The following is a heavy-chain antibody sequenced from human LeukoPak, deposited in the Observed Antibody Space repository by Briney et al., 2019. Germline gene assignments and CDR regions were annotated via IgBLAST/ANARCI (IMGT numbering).Heavy chain of an antibody. CDR3: ASPFKVIGTSGTGYFDP. V-gene: IGHV3-11*01. D-gene: IGHD6-13*01. Sequence: GGSLRLSCAASGFTFSDYYMSWIRQAPGKGLEWVSYISSSGSTIYYADSVKGRFTISRDSSKNTLHLQMNSLRADDTAVYYCASPFKVIGTSGTGYFDPWGQGTLVTVSS. CDR1: GFTFSDYY. CDR2: ISSSGSTI. J-gene: IGHJ5*02.